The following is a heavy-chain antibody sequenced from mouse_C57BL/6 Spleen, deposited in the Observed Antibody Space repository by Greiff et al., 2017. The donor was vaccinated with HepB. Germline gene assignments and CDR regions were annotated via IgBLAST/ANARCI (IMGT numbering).Heavy chain of an antibody. J-gene: IGHJ2*01. Sequence: EVQLQESGGGLVQPKGSLKLSCAASGFSFNTYAMNWVRQAPGKGLEWVARIRSKSNNYATYYADSVKDRFTISRDDSESMLYLQMNNLKTEDTAMYYCVRQSSKIFFDYWGQGTTLTVSS. V-gene: IGHV10-1*01. CDR1: GFSFNTYA. D-gene: IGHD1-1*01. CDR2: IRSKSNNYAT. CDR3: VRQSSKIFFDY.